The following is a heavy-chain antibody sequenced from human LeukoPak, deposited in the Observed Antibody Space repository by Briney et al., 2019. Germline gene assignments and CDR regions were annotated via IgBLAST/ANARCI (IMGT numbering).Heavy chain of an antibody. D-gene: IGHD1-26*01. V-gene: IGHV3-74*01. CDR1: GFTFKTYW. CDR2: FGSDGKNT. CDR3: ARVFGGNYGGDY. J-gene: IGHJ4*02. Sequence: GSQRLSCAALGFTFKTYWIHWVRQAPGKGLVWVSRFGSDGKNTVYADSVKGRFTISRDSAKNTLSLQMNSLRAEDTAVYYCARVFGGNYGGDYWGQGTLVTVSS.